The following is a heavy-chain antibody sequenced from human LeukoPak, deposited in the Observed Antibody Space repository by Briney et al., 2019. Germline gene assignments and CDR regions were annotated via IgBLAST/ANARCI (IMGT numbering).Heavy chain of an antibody. CDR1: GGTVSRYP. J-gene: IGHJ4*02. CDR3: ARVGLSPRLKVSSGWYDY. Sequence: ASVKVSCKASGGTVSRYPISWVRQAPGQGLEWMGGIIPIFGTANYAQKFQGRVTITADESTSTAYMELSSLRSEDTAVYYCARVGLSPRLKVSSGWYDYWGQGTLVTVSS. V-gene: IGHV1-69*01. CDR2: IIPIFGTA. D-gene: IGHD6-19*01.